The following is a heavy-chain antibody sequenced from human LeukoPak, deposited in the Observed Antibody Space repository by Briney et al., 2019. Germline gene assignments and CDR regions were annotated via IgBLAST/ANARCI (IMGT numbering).Heavy chain of an antibody. CDR2: IRYDGDNK. J-gene: IGHJ5*02. Sequence: GGSLRLSCAASGFTFSPDDMHWVRQAPGKGLEWLASIRYDGDNKYYADSVKGRFTISRDNSKNTLYLQMNSLRDEDTAVYYCARGIAAAGIGEGWFDPWGQGTLVTVSS. V-gene: IGHV3-30*02. D-gene: IGHD6-13*01. CDR1: GFTFSPDD. CDR3: ARGIAAAGIGEGWFDP.